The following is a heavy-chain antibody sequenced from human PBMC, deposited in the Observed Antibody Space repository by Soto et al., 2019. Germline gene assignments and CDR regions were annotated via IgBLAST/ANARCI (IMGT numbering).Heavy chain of an antibody. CDR3: AREPPYYDSSGYPLDC. Sequence: QVQLVESGGGVVQPGRSLRLSCAASGFTFSSYAMHWVRQAPGKGLEWVAVISYDGSNKYYADSVKGRFTISRDNSKNALYLQMNSLRAEDTAVYYCAREPPYYDSSGYPLDCWGQGTLVTVSS. V-gene: IGHV3-30-3*01. CDR2: ISYDGSNK. D-gene: IGHD3-22*01. J-gene: IGHJ4*02. CDR1: GFTFSSYA.